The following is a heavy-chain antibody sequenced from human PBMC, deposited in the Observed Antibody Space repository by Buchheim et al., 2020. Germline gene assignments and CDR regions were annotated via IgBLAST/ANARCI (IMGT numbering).Heavy chain of an antibody. CDR2: ISYSGST. CDR1: GGSIRSYY. J-gene: IGHJ4*02. Sequence: QVQLQESGPGLVKPSETLSLTCIVSGGSIRSYYWSWIRQPPGKGLDWIGYISYSGSTNYIPSLISRVTISVDTSKNQFSLKLSSVTAADTAVYYCARGIAVAGSSPDYFDYWGQGTL. CDR3: ARGIAVAGSSPDYFDY. V-gene: IGHV4-59*01. D-gene: IGHD6-19*01.